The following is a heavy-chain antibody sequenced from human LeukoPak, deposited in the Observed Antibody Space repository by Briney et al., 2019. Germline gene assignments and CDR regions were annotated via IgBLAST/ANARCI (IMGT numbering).Heavy chain of an antibody. CDR3: ARSSAIPYYYYYYGMDV. D-gene: IGHD2-2*02. CDR1: GFTFSSYS. Sequence: GGSLRLSCAASGFTFSSYSMNWVRQAPGKWLEWVSYISSSSTIYYADSVKGRFTISRDNAKNSLYLQMNSLRAEDTAVYYCARSSAIPYYYYYYGMDVWGQGTTVTVSS. V-gene: IGHV3-48*01. J-gene: IGHJ6*02. CDR2: ISSSSTI.